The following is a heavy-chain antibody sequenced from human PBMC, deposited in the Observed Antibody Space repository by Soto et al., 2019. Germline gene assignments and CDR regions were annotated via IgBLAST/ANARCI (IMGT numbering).Heavy chain of an antibody. J-gene: IGHJ6*02. CDR2: IWYDGSNK. V-gene: IGHV3-33*08. CDR3: ARDQSLRFWEGNNYYGMDV. Sequence: GGSLRLSCAASGLTFSSYGMHWVRQAPGKGLEWVAVIWYDGSNKYYADSVKGRFTISRDNSKNTLYLQMNSLRAEDTAVYYCARDQSLRFWEGNNYYGMDVWGQGTTVTVSS. D-gene: IGHD3-10*01. CDR1: GLTFSSYG.